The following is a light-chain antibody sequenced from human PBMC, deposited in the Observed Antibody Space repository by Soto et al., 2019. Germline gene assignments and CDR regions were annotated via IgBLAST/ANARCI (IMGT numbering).Light chain of an antibody. V-gene: IGKV1-17*01. CDR2: DAS. Sequence: IQMGQSPASLSASIGDRVTITCWPRQGIGNKVMWIQQKSGEAPRRLIYDASSLQSGVPSRFSGGGSGTEFTLTIDSLQAEDFATYFCLQNSAFPRTFGPGTKVELK. CDR3: LQNSAFPRT. J-gene: IGKJ1*01. CDR1: QGIGNK.